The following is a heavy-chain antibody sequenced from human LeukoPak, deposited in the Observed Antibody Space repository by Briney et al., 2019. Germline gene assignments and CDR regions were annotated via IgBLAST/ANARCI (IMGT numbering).Heavy chain of an antibody. CDR3: ARDHWGIVENGYDYFYYDMDV. V-gene: IGHV1-69*05. J-gene: IGHJ6*02. Sequence: SVTVSCKASGGSFNTSGFSWVRQAPGQGLEWMGGVIPIYGTPSYAQKFQGRVTITTDESTSTAYMELSSLRSEDTAVYYCARDHWGIVENGYDYFYYDMDVWGQGTTVTVSS. CDR1: GGSFNTSG. D-gene: IGHD7-27*01. CDR2: VIPIYGTP.